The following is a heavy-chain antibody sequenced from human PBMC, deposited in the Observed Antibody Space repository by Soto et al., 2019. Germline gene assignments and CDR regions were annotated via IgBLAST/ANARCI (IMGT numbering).Heavy chain of an antibody. CDR1: GGTFSSYA. Sequence: SVKVSCKASGGTFSSYAISWVRQAPGQGLEWMGGIIPIFGTANYAQKFQGRVTITADESTSTAYMELSSLRSEDTAVYYCAIRTSGTYYYDSSGFPYYYGMDVWGQGTTVTVSS. D-gene: IGHD3-22*01. CDR3: AIRTSGTYYYDSSGFPYYYGMDV. J-gene: IGHJ6*02. V-gene: IGHV1-69*13. CDR2: IIPIFGTA.